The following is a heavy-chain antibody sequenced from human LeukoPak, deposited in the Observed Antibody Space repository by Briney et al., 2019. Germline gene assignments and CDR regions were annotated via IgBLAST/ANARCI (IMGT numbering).Heavy chain of an antibody. CDR2: IYSGGTT. J-gene: IGHJ4*02. D-gene: IGHD2-8*01. CDR3: ASATDPNYFDY. Sequence: GGSLRLSCAASGFTVSRNSMTWVRQAPGKGLEWVSVIYSGGTTYYADSVKGRFTISRDNSKNTLYLQMNNLRAEDMAIYYCASATDPNYFDYWGQGTLVTVSS. V-gene: IGHV3-53*01. CDR1: GFTVSRNS.